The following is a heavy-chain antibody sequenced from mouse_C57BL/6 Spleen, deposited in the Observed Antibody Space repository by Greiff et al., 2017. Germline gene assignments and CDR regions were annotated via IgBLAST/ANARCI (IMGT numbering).Heavy chain of an antibody. CDR3: ARGYYGSSSYFDY. CDR1: GYTFTNYW. J-gene: IGHJ2*01. D-gene: IGHD1-1*01. V-gene: IGHV1-63*01. CDR2: IYPGGGYT. Sequence: QVQLQQSGAELVRPGTSVKMSCKASGYTFTNYWIGWAKQRPGHGLEWIGDIYPGGGYTNYNEKFKGKATLTADKSSSTAYMQFSSLTSEDSAIYYCARGYYGSSSYFDYWGQGTTLTVSS.